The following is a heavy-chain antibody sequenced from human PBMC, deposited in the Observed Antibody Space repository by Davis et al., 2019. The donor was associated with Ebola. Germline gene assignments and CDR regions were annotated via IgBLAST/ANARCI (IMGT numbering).Heavy chain of an antibody. CDR3: ARDEALLRDQYYYYGMDV. CDR2: IIPIFGTA. J-gene: IGHJ6*02. CDR1: GGTFSSYA. D-gene: IGHD2-15*01. Sequence: AASVKVSCKASGGTFSSYAISWVRQAPGQGLEWMGGIIPIFGTANYAQKFQGRVTITADKSTSTAYMELRSLRSDDTAVYYCARDEALLRDQYYYYGMDVWGQGTTVTVSS. V-gene: IGHV1-69*06.